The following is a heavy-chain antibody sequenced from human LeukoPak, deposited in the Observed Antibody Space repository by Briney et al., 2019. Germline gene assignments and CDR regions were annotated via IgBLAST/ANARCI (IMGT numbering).Heavy chain of an antibody. CDR3: ANRYCSGGSCYSNY. V-gene: IGHV3-23*01. CDR2: ISGSGGST. CDR1: GFTFSSYG. D-gene: IGHD2-15*01. J-gene: IGHJ4*02. Sequence: GGSLRLSCAASGFTFSSYGMSWVRQAPGKGLEWVSAISGSGGSTYYADSVKGRFTISRDNSKNTLYLQMNSLRAEDTAVYYCANRYCSGGSCYSNYWGQGTLVTVSS.